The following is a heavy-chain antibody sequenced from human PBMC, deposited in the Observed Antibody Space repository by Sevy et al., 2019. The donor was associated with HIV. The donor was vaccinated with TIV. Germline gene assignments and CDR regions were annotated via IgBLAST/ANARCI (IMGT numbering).Heavy chain of an antibody. D-gene: IGHD6-13*01. Sequence: GGSLRLSCAASGFTFSRNGMHWVRQVPGKGLEWVALISYDGDSKNDADSVKGRFTISRDNSKNTVYLHMNSLRSEDTAVYYCAKESVSWYLDFWGQGTLVTVSS. CDR1: GFTFSRNG. CDR2: ISYDGDSK. V-gene: IGHV3-30*18. J-gene: IGHJ4*02. CDR3: AKESVSWYLDF.